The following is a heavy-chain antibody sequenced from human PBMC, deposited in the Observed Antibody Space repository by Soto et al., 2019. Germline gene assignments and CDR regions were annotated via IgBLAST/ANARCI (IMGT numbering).Heavy chain of an antibody. V-gene: IGHV4-39*01. D-gene: IGHD6-13*01. J-gene: IGHJ6*02. Sequence: SETLSLTCTVSGGSISSSSYYWGWIRQPPGKGLEWIGSIYYSGSTYYNPSLKSRVTISVDTSKNQFSLKLSSVTAADTAVYYCARLIGSSWYDYYYYAMDVWGQGTTVTVSS. CDR2: IYYSGST. CDR1: GGSISSSSYY. CDR3: ARLIGSSWYDYYYYAMDV.